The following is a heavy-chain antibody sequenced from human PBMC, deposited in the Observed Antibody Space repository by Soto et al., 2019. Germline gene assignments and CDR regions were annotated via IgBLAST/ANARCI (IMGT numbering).Heavy chain of an antibody. J-gene: IGHJ3*02. CDR3: ARDGGIVLVPAAMRGDAFDI. Sequence: SETLSLTCAVYGGSISSGGYYWSWIRQHPGKGLEWIGYIYYSGSTYYNPSLKSRVTISVDTSKNQFSLKLSSVTAADTAVYYCARDGGIVLVPAAMRGDAFDIWGQGTMVT. V-gene: IGHV4-31*11. D-gene: IGHD2-2*01. CDR1: GGSISSGGYY. CDR2: IYYSGST.